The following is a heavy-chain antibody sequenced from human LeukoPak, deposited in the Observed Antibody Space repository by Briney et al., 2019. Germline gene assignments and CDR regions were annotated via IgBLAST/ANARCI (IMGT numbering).Heavy chain of an antibody. CDR2: IHNSGST. D-gene: IGHD3-22*01. J-gene: IGHJ4*02. CDR3: ARDQYYYDSSGYYRFDS. V-gene: IGHV4-4*07. CDR1: GGSISSYY. Sequence: PSETLSLTCTISGGSISSYYWSWIRQPAGKGLEWIGRIHNSGSTNYNPSLKSRVTMSVDTSKNQFSLKLSSVTAADTAVYYCARDQYYYDSSGYYRFDSWGQGTLVTVSS.